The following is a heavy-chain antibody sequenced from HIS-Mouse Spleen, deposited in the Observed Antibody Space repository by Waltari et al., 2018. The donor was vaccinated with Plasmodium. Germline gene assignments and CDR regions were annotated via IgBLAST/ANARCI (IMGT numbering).Heavy chain of an antibody. CDR1: GFTVSSNY. Sequence: EVQLVESGGGLIQPGGSLRLSCAASGFTVSSNYMSWVRQAQGKGRECVSVMYSGGRKYYEGSVKGRFNICRDNSKNPLYLQMDSLRAEDKSVYYWARGMKSSSSAFDIWGQGTMVTVSS. CDR2: MYSGGRK. J-gene: IGHJ3*02. CDR3: ARGMKSSSSAFDI. D-gene: IGHD6-6*01. V-gene: IGHV3-53*01.